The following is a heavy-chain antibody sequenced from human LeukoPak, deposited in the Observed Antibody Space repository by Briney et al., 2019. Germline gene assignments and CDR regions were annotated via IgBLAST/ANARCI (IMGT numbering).Heavy chain of an antibody. J-gene: IGHJ6*02. D-gene: IGHD3-22*01. CDR2: ISSSSSYI. V-gene: IGHV3-21*01. Sequence: KPGGSLRLSCAASGFTFSSYSMNWVRQAPGKGLEWVSSISSSSSYIYYADSVKGRFTISRDNAKNSLYLQMNSLRAEDTAVYYCARPTKYYYDSSGYYYYYYGMDVWGQGTTVTVSS. CDR1: GFTFSSYS. CDR3: ARPTKYYYDSSGYYYYYYGMDV.